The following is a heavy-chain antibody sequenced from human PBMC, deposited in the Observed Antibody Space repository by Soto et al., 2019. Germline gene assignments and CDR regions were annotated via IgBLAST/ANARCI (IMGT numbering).Heavy chain of an antibody. V-gene: IGHV3-30*04. CDR1: GFTSSTYA. Sequence: QVPLVESGGGVVQPGRSLRLSCAASGFTSSTYAMNWVRQAPGKGLEWVAVISYDGSNKYYADSVKGRFTISRDNSNNTLFLQMNSLRAEDTAVYYCARDIDYYYDSSGFDSWGQGTLVTVSS. CDR3: ARDIDYYYDSSGFDS. J-gene: IGHJ4*02. CDR2: ISYDGSNK. D-gene: IGHD3-22*01.